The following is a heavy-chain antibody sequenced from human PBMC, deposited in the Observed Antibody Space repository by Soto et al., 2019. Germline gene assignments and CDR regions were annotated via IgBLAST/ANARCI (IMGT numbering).Heavy chain of an antibody. CDR3: ARLKYYDFWSGYYGRGVFDP. Sequence: PGGSLRLSCAASGFTFSSYAMHWVRQAPGKGLEWVAVISYDGSNKYYADSVKGRFTISRDNSKNTLYLQMNSLRAEDTAVYYCARLKYYDFWSGYYGRGVFDPWGQGTLVTVSS. V-gene: IGHV3-30-3*01. J-gene: IGHJ5*02. CDR1: GFTFSSYA. CDR2: ISYDGSNK. D-gene: IGHD3-3*01.